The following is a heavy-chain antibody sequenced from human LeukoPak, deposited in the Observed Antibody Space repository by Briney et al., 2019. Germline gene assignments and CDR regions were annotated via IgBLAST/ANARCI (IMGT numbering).Heavy chain of an antibody. CDR2: IYYSGST. Sequence: SETLSLTCTVSGGSISSYYWSWIRQPPGKGLEWIGYIYYSGSTNYNPSLKSRVTISVDTSKNQFSLKLSSVTAADTAVYYCARADREDYAVEYYFDYWGQGTLVTVSS. D-gene: IGHD4-17*01. J-gene: IGHJ4*02. CDR1: GGSISSYY. CDR3: ARADREDYAVEYYFDY. V-gene: IGHV4-59*01.